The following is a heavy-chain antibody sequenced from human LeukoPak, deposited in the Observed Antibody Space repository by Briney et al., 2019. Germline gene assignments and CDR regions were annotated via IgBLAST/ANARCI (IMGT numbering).Heavy chain of an antibody. J-gene: IGHJ4*02. V-gene: IGHV3-23*01. D-gene: IGHD1-26*01. Sequence: GGSLRLSCAASGFTFSSSPMNWVRQAPGKGLEWVSVLSGSGGATFYGDSVQGRFTISRDNSRDTLYLQMNSLTAEDTAVYYCGKYVQTSVGANDYWGQGTLVTVSS. CDR3: GKYVQTSVGANDY. CDR2: LSGSGGAT. CDR1: GFTFSSSP.